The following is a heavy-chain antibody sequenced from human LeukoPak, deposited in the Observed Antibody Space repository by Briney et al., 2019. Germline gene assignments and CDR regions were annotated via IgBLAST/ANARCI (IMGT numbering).Heavy chain of an antibody. Sequence: GASVKDSCKASGYTFTDYYMHWVRQAPGQGLEWMGWINPKSGDTRYAQKFQGRVTMTRDSSITTPYMDLSSLRSDDTAVYYCAREWDYYAFWGQGTLVTVSS. J-gene: IGHJ4*02. CDR3: AREWDYYAF. CDR2: INPKSGDT. V-gene: IGHV1-2*02. CDR1: GYTFTDYY.